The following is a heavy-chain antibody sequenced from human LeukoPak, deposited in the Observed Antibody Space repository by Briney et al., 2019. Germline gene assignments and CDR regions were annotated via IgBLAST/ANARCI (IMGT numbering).Heavy chain of an antibody. Sequence: GGSLRLSCAASGFTFSSYSMNWVRQAPGKGLEWVSSISSSSSYIYYADSVKGRFTISRDNAKNSLHLQMNSLRAEDTAVYYCARAESPITMIVVVSAFDIWGQGTMVTVSS. CDR3: ARAESPITMIVVVSAFDI. CDR2: ISSSSSYI. V-gene: IGHV3-21*01. J-gene: IGHJ3*02. CDR1: GFTFSSYS. D-gene: IGHD3-22*01.